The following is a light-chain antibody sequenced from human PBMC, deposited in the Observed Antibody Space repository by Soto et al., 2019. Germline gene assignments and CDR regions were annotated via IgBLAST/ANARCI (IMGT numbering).Light chain of an antibody. V-gene: IGLV2-8*01. J-gene: IGLJ2*01. CDR1: SSDVGGYNY. Sequence: QSALTQPPSASGSPGQSVTISCTGTSSDVGGYNYVSWYQQHPGKAPKLMMFEVSTRPSGVPDRFSGSKFGNTASLTVSGLQAEDEADYYCASYGGNNNLLFGGGTKLTVL. CDR2: EVS. CDR3: ASYGGNNNLL.